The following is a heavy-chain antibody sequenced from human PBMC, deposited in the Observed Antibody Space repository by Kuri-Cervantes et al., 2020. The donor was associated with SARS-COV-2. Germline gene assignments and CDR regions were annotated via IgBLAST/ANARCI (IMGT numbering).Heavy chain of an antibody. D-gene: IGHD2-2*01. V-gene: IGHV4-34*01. CDR3: ARGRIAVVPAAKAFDP. CDR2: INHSGST. J-gene: IGHJ5*02. Sequence: ESLKISCAVYGGSFSGYYWSWIRQPPGKGLEWIGEINHSGSTNYNPSLKSRVTTSVDTSKNQFSLKLSSVTAADTAVYYCARGRIAVVPAAKAFDPWGQGTLVTVSS. CDR1: GGSFSGYY.